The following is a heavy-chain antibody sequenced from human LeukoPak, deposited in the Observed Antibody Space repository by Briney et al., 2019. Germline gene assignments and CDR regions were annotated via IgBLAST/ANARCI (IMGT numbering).Heavy chain of an antibody. D-gene: IGHD3-10*01. J-gene: IGHJ6*02. Sequence: GASVKVSCKASGGTFSSYAISWVRQAPGQGLEWMGGIIPIFGTANYAQKFQGRVTMTRDTSTSTVYMELSSLRSEDTAVYYCARGRIYYGSGVRDYRYYGMDVWGQGTTVTVSS. V-gene: IGHV1-69*05. CDR3: ARGRIYYGSGVRDYRYYGMDV. CDR2: IIPIFGTA. CDR1: GGTFSSYA.